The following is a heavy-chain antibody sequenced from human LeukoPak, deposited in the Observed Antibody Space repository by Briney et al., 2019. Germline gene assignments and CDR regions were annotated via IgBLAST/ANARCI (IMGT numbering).Heavy chain of an antibody. CDR3: ARDSRRITIFGVVIGNWFDP. CDR2: INHSGST. D-gene: IGHD3-3*01. V-gene: IGHV4-34*01. J-gene: IGHJ5*02. CDR1: GGSFGGYY. Sequence: EASETLSLTCAVYGGSFGGYYWSWIRQPPGKGLEWIGEINHSGSTNYNPSLKSRVTISVDTSKNQFSLKLSSVTAADTAVYYCARDSRRITIFGVVIGNWFDPWGQGTLVTVSS.